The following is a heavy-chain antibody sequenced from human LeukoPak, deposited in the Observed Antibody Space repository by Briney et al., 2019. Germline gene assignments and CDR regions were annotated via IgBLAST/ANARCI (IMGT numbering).Heavy chain of an antibody. Sequence: GGSLRLSCAASGFTFSGYAMHWVRRAPGKGLEWVAVISYDGSNKYYADSVKGRFTISRDNSKNTLYLQMNSLRAEDTAVYYCARAYGGYAPRPCDYWGQGTLVTVSS. D-gene: IGHD5-12*01. CDR3: ARAYGGYAPRPCDY. CDR1: GFTFSGYA. J-gene: IGHJ4*02. CDR2: ISYDGSNK. V-gene: IGHV3-30*04.